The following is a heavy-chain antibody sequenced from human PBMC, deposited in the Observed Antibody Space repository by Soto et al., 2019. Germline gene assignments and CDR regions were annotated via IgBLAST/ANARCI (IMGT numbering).Heavy chain of an antibody. CDR3: ARWRYDGSWFLDY. D-gene: IGHD3-22*01. Sequence: PGGSLRLSCQAPGFTFSSYWMTWIRRAPGKGLEWVANIKQDESEKTYVDSVKGRFTVSRDNAENSLYLQMNNLGAEDTAVYYCARWRYDGSWFLDYWGQGTLVTVSS. CDR2: IKQDESEK. CDR1: GFTFSSYW. V-gene: IGHV3-7*01. J-gene: IGHJ4*02.